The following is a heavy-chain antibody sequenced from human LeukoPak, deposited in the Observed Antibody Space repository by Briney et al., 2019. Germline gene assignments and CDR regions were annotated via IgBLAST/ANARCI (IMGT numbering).Heavy chain of an antibody. Sequence: ASVKVSCKASGYTFTSYGISWARQAPGQGLEWMGWISAYNGNTNYAQKLQGRVTMTTDTSTSTAYMELRSLRSDDTAVYYCAREYDILTNDAFDIWGQGTMVTVSS. CDR2: ISAYNGNT. V-gene: IGHV1-18*04. D-gene: IGHD3-9*01. CDR3: AREYDILTNDAFDI. CDR1: GYTFTSYG. J-gene: IGHJ3*02.